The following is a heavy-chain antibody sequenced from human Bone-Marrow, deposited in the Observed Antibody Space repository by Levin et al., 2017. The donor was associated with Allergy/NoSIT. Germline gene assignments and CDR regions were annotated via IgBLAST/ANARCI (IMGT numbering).Heavy chain of an antibody. Sequence: SQTLSLTCAVSGYSIRSGFYWGWIRQPPGKGLEWIGSIYHSGYTYYNPSLKSRVTISVDTSKNQFSLKLSSVTAADTAVYYCARATNDFRGDYWGQGTLVTVSS. CDR3: ARATNDFRGDY. D-gene: IGHD3-3*01. CDR2: IYHSGYT. V-gene: IGHV4-38-2*01. J-gene: IGHJ4*02. CDR1: GYSIRSGFY.